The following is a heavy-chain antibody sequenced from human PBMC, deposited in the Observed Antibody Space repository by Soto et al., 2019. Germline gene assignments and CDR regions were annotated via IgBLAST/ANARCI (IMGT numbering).Heavy chain of an antibody. CDR3: ARDLAARSVD. Sequence: ASVKVSCKASGGTFSSYAISWVRQAPGQGLEWMGGIIPIFGTANYAQKFQGRVTITADESTSTAYMELSSLRSEDTAVYYCARDLAARSVDWGQGTLVTVAS. V-gene: IGHV1-69*13. CDR1: GGTFSSYA. CDR2: IIPIFGTA. D-gene: IGHD6-6*01. J-gene: IGHJ4*02.